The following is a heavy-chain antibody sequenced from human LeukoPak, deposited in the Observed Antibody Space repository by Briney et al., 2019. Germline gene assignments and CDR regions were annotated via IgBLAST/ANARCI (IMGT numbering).Heavy chain of an antibody. Sequence: GGSLRLSCAASEFIFSSYAMSWVRQAPGKGLEWVSTISGSDGNTYYAGSVKGRFTISRDNSKNTLYLQMNSLRAEDTAVYYCARAPGLYDYVWASYRYSGKGYYFDNWGQGTLVTVSS. CDR1: EFIFSSYA. V-gene: IGHV3-23*01. CDR2: ISGSDGNT. D-gene: IGHD3-16*02. J-gene: IGHJ4*02. CDR3: ARAPGLYDYVWASYRYSGKGYYFDN.